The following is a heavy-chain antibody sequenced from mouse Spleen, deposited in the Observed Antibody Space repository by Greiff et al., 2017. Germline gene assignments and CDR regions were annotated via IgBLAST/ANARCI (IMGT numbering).Heavy chain of an antibody. CDR1: GFTFSDYY. Sequence: EVMLVESGGGLVQPGGSLKLSCATSGFTFSDYYMYWVRQTPEKRLEWVAYISNGGGSTYYPDTVKGRFTISRDNAKNTLYLQMSRLKSEDTAMYYCARSYYYGSSYGWYFDVWGAGTTVTVSS. J-gene: IGHJ1*01. CDR3: ARSYYYGSSYGWYFDV. V-gene: IGHV5-12*02. CDR2: ISNGGGST. D-gene: IGHD1-1*01.